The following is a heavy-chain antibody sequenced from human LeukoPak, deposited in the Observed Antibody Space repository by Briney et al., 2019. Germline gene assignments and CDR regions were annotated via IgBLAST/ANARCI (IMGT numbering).Heavy chain of an antibody. V-gene: IGHV4-34*01. CDR1: GWTFSGYY. CDR3: AKDLPYRSGWYFDY. CDR2: INHSGST. J-gene: IGHJ4*02. Sequence: SESLTLTCTVYGWTFSGYYMSWIRQAPGKGLEWIGEINHSGSTNYNPSLKSRVTISVDTSKNKLSLKLSSVTAADTAVYYCAKDLPYRSGWYFDYWGERNLVTVSS. D-gene: IGHD6-19*01.